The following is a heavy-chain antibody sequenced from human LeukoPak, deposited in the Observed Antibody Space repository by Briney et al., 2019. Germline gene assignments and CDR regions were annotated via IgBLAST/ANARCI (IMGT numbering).Heavy chain of an antibody. CDR1: GGTFSNYA. V-gene: IGHV1-69*05. CDR2: IIPMFGTA. D-gene: IGHD3-9*01. J-gene: IGHJ5*02. CDR3: LKRPALPGRQRAFDP. Sequence: RASVKVSCKASGGTFSNYAISWVRQAPGQGLEWLGGIIPMFGTAKYAQKFQGRVTITTDESTTTAYMEPIRLRFQGTAVYYFLKRPALPGRQRAFDPWGQGTLVTVTS.